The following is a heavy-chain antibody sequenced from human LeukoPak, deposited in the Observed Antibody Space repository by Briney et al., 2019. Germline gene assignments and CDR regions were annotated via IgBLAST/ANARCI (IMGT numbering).Heavy chain of an antibody. J-gene: IGHJ4*02. CDR2: INHSGST. CDR3: ARDHSGPFLFDY. V-gene: IGHV4-34*01. Sequence: SETLSLTCAVYGGSFSGYYWSWIRQPPGKGLEWIGEINHSGSTNYNPSLKSRVTISVDTSKNQFSLKLSSVTAADTAVYYCARDHSGPFLFDYWGQGTLVTVSS. CDR1: GGSFSGYY.